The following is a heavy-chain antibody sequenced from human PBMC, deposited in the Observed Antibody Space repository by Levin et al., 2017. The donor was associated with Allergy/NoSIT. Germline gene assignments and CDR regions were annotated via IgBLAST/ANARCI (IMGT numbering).Heavy chain of an antibody. Sequence: GGSLRLSCAASGFAFSSYAMTWVRQAPGKGLEWVSTISSGGGSTYYADSVKGRFTISRDNSKNTLYLQMNSLRDEDTAIYYCATGDISVASTRAWGQGTLVTVSS. CDR1: GFAFSSYA. CDR2: ISSGGGST. V-gene: IGHV3-23*01. CDR3: ATGDISVASTRA. J-gene: IGHJ5*02. D-gene: IGHD6-19*01.